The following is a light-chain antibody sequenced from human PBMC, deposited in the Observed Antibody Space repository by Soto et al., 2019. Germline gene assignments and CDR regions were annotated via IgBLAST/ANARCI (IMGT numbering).Light chain of an antibody. CDR2: GAS. J-gene: IGKJ1*01. Sequence: EIVLTQSPGTLSLSPGERATLSCRASQSLSSYNLAWYQQKPGQAPRLVIHGASSRATGIPDRFSGSGSGADFTLTISRLEPEDFAVYYCQQYDSSPKTFGQGTKVDIK. CDR1: QSLSSYN. V-gene: IGKV3-20*01. CDR3: QQYDSSPKT.